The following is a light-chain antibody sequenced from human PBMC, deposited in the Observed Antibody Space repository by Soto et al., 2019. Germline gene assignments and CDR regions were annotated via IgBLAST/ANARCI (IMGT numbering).Light chain of an antibody. Sequence: EIVLTQSPGTLSLSPGDRATLSCRASQSVNSNYLAWYQRKPGQAPRLLIYGASNRATDIPYRFSASGSGPHFTLTITRLEAEDFAVYYCQQYDSTPPTFGQGTKVEVK. CDR2: GAS. V-gene: IGKV3-20*01. CDR3: QQYDSTPPT. J-gene: IGKJ1*01. CDR1: QSVNSNY.